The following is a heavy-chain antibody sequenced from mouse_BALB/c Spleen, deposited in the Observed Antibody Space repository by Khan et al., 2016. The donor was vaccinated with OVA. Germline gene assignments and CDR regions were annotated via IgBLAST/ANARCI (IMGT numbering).Heavy chain of an antibody. CDR1: GYIFKDYY. J-gene: IGHJ3*01. Sequence: QVQLKQSGPELVKPGASVKISCKATGYIFKDYYINWVKQKPGQGLEWIGWIYPGSGNTKYNENFKGKATLTVDTSSSTAYMQLSSLTSKDTAVYFCVRGNYYGSTSWFGYWGQGTLVTVST. CDR2: IYPGSGNT. V-gene: IGHV1-84*02. D-gene: IGHD1-1*01. CDR3: VRGNYYGSTSWFGY.